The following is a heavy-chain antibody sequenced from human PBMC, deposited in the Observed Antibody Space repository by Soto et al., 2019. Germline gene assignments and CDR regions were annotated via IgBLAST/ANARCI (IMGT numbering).Heavy chain of an antibody. CDR3: ARVPAYPYYFDL. CDR2: ISYDGSNK. CDR1: GFTFSSYG. J-gene: IGHJ4*02. Sequence: GGSLRLSGAASGFTFSSYGMHWVRQAPGKGLEWVAVISYDGSNKYYGDSVKGRFTISRDNSKKTLFLQMDSLRPEDTAVYYCARVPAYPYYFDLWGQGTLVTVSS. V-gene: IGHV3-30*03.